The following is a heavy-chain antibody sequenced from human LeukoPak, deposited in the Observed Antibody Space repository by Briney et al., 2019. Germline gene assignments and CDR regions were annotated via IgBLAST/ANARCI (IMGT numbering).Heavy chain of an antibody. Sequence: PGGSLRLSCAASGFTFSSYAMHWVRQAPGKGLEYVSAISSNGGSTYYANSVKGRFTISRDNSKNTLYLQMGSLRAEGMAVYYCARGKWLRPYDYWGQGTLVTVSS. J-gene: IGHJ4*02. V-gene: IGHV3-64*01. CDR2: ISSNGGST. D-gene: IGHD5-12*01. CDR1: GFTFSSYA. CDR3: ARGKWLRPYDY.